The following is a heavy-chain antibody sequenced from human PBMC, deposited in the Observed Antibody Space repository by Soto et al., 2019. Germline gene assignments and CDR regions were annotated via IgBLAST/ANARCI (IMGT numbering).Heavy chain of an antibody. D-gene: IGHD7-27*01. CDR3: ARDPEGGLGIELGAFDI. Sequence: GGSLRLSCAASGFTVSSNYMSWVRQAPGKGLEWVSVIYSGGSTYYADSVKGRFTISRDNSKNTLYLQMNSLRAEYTAVYYCARDPEGGLGIELGAFDIWGQGTMVTVSS. CDR1: GFTVSSNY. V-gene: IGHV3-53*01. CDR2: IYSGGST. J-gene: IGHJ3*02.